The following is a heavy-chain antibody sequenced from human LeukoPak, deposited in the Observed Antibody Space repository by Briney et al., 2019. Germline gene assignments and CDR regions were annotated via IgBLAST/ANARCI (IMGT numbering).Heavy chain of an antibody. CDR3: ARQWFGEVSNY. V-gene: IGHV3-74*01. J-gene: IGHJ4*02. CDR1: GFTFRNYW. D-gene: IGHD3-10*01. Sequence: GGSLRLSCGASGFTFRNYWMQWVRQNPGKGLLWVANINSDGSIIRYADSVKGRFTISRDNAKNTLYLQMDSLRAGDTAIYYCARQWFGEVSNYWGQGILVTVSS. CDR2: INSDGSII.